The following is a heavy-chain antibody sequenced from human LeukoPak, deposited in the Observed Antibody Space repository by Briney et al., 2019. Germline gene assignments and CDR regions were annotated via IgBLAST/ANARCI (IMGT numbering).Heavy chain of an antibody. CDR3: TTDYYDRRTDS. CDR1: GFTFSNAW. CDR2: IKSKTDGGTT. J-gene: IGHJ4*02. Sequence: PGGSLRLSCAASGFTFSNAWMSWVRQSPGKGLEWVGRIKSKTDGGTTDYAAPVNGRFTISRDDSKNTLYLQMNSLKTEDTAVYYCTTDYYDRRTDSGGQGTLVTVSS. V-gene: IGHV3-15*01. D-gene: IGHD3-22*01.